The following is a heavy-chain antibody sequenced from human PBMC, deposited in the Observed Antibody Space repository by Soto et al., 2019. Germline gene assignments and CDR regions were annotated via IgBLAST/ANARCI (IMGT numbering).Heavy chain of an antibody. V-gene: IGHV5-10-1*01. CDR2: IDPSDSYT. D-gene: IGHD3-22*01. J-gene: IGHJ4*02. Sequence: PVESLKISCKGSGYSFTSYWISWVRQMPVKVLEWMGRIDPSDSYTNYSPSFQGHVTISADKSISTAYLQWSSLMASDTAMYYCARVDGNYDSSGYYITNFDYWGQGTLVTVSS. CDR3: ARVDGNYDSSGYYITNFDY. CDR1: GYSFTSYW.